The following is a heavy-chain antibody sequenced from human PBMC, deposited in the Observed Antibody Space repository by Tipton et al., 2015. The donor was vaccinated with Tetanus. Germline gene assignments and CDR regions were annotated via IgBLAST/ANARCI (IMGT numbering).Heavy chain of an antibody. D-gene: IGHD1-26*01. V-gene: IGHV1-18*01. CDR2: INTDKGST. CDR3: ARDREAFDF. J-gene: IGHJ3*01. Sequence: QSGAEVKKPGSSVKVPCKASGGTFTNYALSWVRQAPGQGLEWMGWINTDKGSTNYAQNLQGRVTMTRDTPTSTVYMELSSLRSEDTAVYYCARDREAFDFWGQGTMVTVSS. CDR1: GGTFTNYA.